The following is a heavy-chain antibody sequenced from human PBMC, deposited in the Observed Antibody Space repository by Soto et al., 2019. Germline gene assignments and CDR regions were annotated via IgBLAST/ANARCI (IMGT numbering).Heavy chain of an antibody. J-gene: IGHJ4*02. D-gene: IGHD4-17*01. CDR3: ARDYGDYVPRNDY. CDR2: ISSSDINI. Sequence: EVQLVESGGGLIQPGGSLRLSCAASGFTFSIYSMNWVRQAPGKGLEWISYISSSDINIYYADSVKGRFTISRDIAKNSLYLQMNSLRAEDTAVYYCARDYGDYVPRNDYWGQGTLVTVSS. CDR1: GFTFSIYS. V-gene: IGHV3-48*01.